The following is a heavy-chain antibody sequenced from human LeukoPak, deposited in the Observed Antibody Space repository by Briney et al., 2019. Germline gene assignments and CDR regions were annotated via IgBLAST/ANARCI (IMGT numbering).Heavy chain of an antibody. CDR2: IYYSGST. V-gene: IGHV4-59*08. J-gene: IGHJ6*02. Sequence: SETLSLTCTVSGGSISSYYWSWIRQPPGKGLEWIGYIYYSGSTNYNPSLKSRVTISVDTSKNQFSLKLSSVTAADTAVYYCARAMGYSYGIRYYYCGMDVWGQGTTVTVSS. CDR3: ARAMGYSYGIRYYYCGMDV. D-gene: IGHD5-18*01. CDR1: GGSISSYY.